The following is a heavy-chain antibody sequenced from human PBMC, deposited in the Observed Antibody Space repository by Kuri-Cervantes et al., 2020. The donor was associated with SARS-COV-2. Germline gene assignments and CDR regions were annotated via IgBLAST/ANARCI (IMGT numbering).Heavy chain of an antibody. CDR2: ISGSGGST. Sequence: LSLTCAASGFTFSSYAMSWVRQAPGKGLEWVSAISGSGGSTYYADSVKGRFTISRDNSKNTLYLQMNSLRAEDTAVYYCAKKFESSGIAAAGTEMYFDYWGQGTLVTVSS. D-gene: IGHD6-13*01. CDR1: GFTFSSYA. J-gene: IGHJ4*02. CDR3: AKKFESSGIAAAGTEMYFDY. V-gene: IGHV3-23*01.